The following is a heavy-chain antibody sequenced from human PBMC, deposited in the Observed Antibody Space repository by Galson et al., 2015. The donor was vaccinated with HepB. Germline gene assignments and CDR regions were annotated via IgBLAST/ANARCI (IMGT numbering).Heavy chain of an antibody. CDR2: ISGSGDNT. Sequence: SLRLSCAASGFTFSSYAMNWVRQTPGKGLEWVSTISGSGDNTYYVDSVKGRFTISRDNSKNTLYLQMNSLRAEDTAIYYCARGRRPQDYWGQGTLVTVSS. D-gene: IGHD6-25*01. CDR1: GFTFSSYA. V-gene: IGHV3-23*01. CDR3: ARGRRPQDY. J-gene: IGHJ4*02.